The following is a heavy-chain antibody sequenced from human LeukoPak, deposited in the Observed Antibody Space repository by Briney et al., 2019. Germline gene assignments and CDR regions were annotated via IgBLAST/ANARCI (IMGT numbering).Heavy chain of an antibody. D-gene: IGHD3-10*01. V-gene: IGHV3-30*04. J-gene: IGHJ4*02. Sequence: GGSLRLSCAASGFTFSSYAVHWVRQAPGKGLEWVAVISYDGSKKYYADSVKGRFTISRDNSKNTLYLQMNSLRREDTAVYYCARDSGVSSNLDYWGQGTLVTVSS. CDR2: ISYDGSKK. CDR3: ARDSGVSSNLDY. CDR1: GFTFSSYA.